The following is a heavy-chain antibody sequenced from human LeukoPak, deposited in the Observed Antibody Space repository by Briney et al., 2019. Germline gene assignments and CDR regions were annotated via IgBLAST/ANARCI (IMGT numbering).Heavy chain of an antibody. CDR2: INAGNGNT. J-gene: IGHJ4*02. CDR1: GYTFTSYA. V-gene: IGHV1-3*01. D-gene: IGHD3-9*01. Sequence: ASVKVSCKASGYTFTSYAMHWVRQAPGQRLEWMGWINAGNGNTKYSQKFQGRVTITRDTSASTAYMELSSLRSEDTAVYCCARTLGDFDWFEFWGQGTLVTVSS. CDR3: ARTLGDFDWFEF.